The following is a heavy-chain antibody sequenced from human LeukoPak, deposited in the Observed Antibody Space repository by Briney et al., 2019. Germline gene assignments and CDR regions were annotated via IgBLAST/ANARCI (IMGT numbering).Heavy chain of an antibody. V-gene: IGHV1-69*13. J-gene: IGHJ4*02. D-gene: IGHD3-22*01. Sequence: SVKVSCKASGGTFSSYAISWVRQAPGQGLEWMGGIIPIFGTANYAQKFQGRVTITADESTSTAYMELSSLRSEDTAVCYCASLGDYYDSSGYYLDWGQGTLVTVSS. CDR2: IIPIFGTA. CDR3: ASLGDYYDSSGYYLD. CDR1: GGTFSSYA.